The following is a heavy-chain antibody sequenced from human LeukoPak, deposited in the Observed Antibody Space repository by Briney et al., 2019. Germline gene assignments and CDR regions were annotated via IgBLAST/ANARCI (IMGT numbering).Heavy chain of an antibody. CDR3: AKGPSPVLGGGSYFDY. J-gene: IGHJ4*02. D-gene: IGHD3-16*01. CDR1: GFTFSSYA. Sequence: GGSLRLSCAASGFTFSSYAMTWVRQAPGKGLEWVSAISAFGGSTYYADSVKGRFTISRDNSKNTLYLQMNSLKAEDTAVYYCAKGPSPVLGGGSYFDYWGQGTLVTVSS. CDR2: ISAFGGST. V-gene: IGHV3-23*01.